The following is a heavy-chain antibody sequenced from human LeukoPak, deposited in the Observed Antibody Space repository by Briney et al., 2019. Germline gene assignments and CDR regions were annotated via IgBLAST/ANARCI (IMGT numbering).Heavy chain of an antibody. D-gene: IGHD6-19*01. CDR2: ISSSSSYI. V-gene: IGHV3-21*01. CDR1: GFTFSRYS. Sequence: PGGSLRLSCAASGFTFSRYSMNWVRQAPGKGLEWVSSISSSSSYIYYADSVKGRFTISRDNAKNSLYLQMNSLRAEDTAVYYCAYIAVAGTDAFDIWGQGTMVTVSS. CDR3: AYIAVAGTDAFDI. J-gene: IGHJ3*02.